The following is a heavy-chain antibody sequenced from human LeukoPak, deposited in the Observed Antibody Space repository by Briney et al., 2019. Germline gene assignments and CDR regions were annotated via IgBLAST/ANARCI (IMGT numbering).Heavy chain of an antibody. CDR2: ISAYSGNT. Sequence: ASVKVSCKASGYTFTNYGIFWVRQAPGQGLEWMGWISAYSGNTNYAQKLQGRVTMTTETSTSTAYMELESLRSDDTAVYYCAISQGSYYDTSGYLGGDYWGQGTLVTVSS. D-gene: IGHD3-22*01. CDR1: GYTFTNYG. V-gene: IGHV1-18*01. CDR3: AISQGSYYDTSGYLGGDY. J-gene: IGHJ4*02.